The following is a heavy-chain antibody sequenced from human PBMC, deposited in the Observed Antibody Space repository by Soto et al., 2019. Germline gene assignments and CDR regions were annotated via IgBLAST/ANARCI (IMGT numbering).Heavy chain of an antibody. D-gene: IGHD6-6*01. Sequence: ASVKVSCKASGYTFTSYAMHWVRQAPGQRLEWMGWINAGNGNTKYSQKFQGGVTITRDTSASTAYMELSSLRSEDTAVYYCASRGIAARPITPYYYYGMDVWGQGTTVTVSS. CDR2: INAGNGNT. CDR1: GYTFTSYA. V-gene: IGHV1-3*01. CDR3: ASRGIAARPITPYYYYGMDV. J-gene: IGHJ6*02.